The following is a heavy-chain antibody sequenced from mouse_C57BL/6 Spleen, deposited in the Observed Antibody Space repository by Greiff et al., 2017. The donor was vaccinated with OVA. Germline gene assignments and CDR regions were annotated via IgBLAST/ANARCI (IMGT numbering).Heavy chain of an antibody. CDR2: IYPGTGST. D-gene: IGHD2-3*01. CDR3: ARPDDYYEDY. J-gene: IGHJ2*01. V-gene: IGHV1-55*01. CDR1: GYSFTSYY. Sequence: QVQLQQSGPELVKPGASVKISCKASGYSFTSYYMTWVKQRPEKGLEWIGDIYPGTGSTNYNQKFKSKATLTVDKSSSTAYMQLSSLTSEDSAVYYCARPDDYYEDYWGQGTTLTVSS.